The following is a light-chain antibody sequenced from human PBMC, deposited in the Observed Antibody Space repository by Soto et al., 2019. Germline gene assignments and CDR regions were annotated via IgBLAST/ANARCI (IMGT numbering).Light chain of an antibody. CDR1: QSVLYSSDNKNY. CDR2: WAS. J-gene: IGKJ4*01. Sequence: DIVMTQSPDSLAVSLGERATINCKSSQSVLYSSDNKNYLAWYQQKPGQSPKLLFYWASTRESGVPARFSGSGSGTDFSLTISSLQAEGVAVYFCQQYYKTPLTFGGGTKVEIK. V-gene: IGKV4-1*01. CDR3: QQYYKTPLT.